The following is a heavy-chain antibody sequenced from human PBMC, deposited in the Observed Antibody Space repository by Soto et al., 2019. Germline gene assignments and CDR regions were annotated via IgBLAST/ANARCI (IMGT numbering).Heavy chain of an antibody. Sequence: QVQLGQSGAEVKKPGSSVKVSCKASGGTFSSYAISWVRQAPGQGLEWMGGIIPIFGTANYAQKFQGRVTITADESTSTAYMELSSLRSEDTAVYYCAMRPPEQGYYYYGMDVWGQGTTVTVSS. CDR1: GGTFSSYA. V-gene: IGHV1-69*01. CDR3: AMRPPEQGYYYYGMDV. J-gene: IGHJ6*02. D-gene: IGHD1-26*01. CDR2: IIPIFGTA.